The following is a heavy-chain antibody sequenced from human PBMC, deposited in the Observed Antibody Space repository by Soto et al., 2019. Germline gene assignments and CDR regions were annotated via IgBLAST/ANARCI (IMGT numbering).Heavy chain of an antibody. CDR2: IKSGGST. CDR1: TNTFNIYA. V-gene: IGHV3-23*01. Sequence: PGGSLRLSCAASTNTFNIYAMSWVRQAPGMGLEWVSAIKSGGSTYYADSVKGRFTISRDDSKNTLHLQMNSLRAEDTAVYYCAKSTTMVRGLILDSWGQGTLVTVSS. D-gene: IGHD3-10*01. J-gene: IGHJ4*02. CDR3: AKSTTMVRGLILDS.